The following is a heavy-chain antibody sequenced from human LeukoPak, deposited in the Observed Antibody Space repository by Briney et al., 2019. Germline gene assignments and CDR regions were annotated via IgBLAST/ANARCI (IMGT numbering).Heavy chain of an antibody. CDR2: ISYDGSNK. D-gene: IGHD3-22*01. J-gene: IGHJ4*02. CDR3: ARDPYYYDSSGYYVFDY. CDR1: GFTFSSYA. Sequence: GRSLRLSCAASGFTFSSYAMHWVRQAPGKGLEWVAVISYDGSNKYYADSVKGRFTISRDNSKNTLYLQMNSLRAEDTAVYYCARDPYYYDSSGYYVFDYWGQGTLVTVSS. V-gene: IGHV3-30-3*01.